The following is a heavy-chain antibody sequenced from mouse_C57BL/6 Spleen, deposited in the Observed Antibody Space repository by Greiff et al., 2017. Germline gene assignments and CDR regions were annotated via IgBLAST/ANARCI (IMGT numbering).Heavy chain of an antibody. CDR3: ARHVGDPYYFDY. J-gene: IGHJ2*01. CDR1: GFTFSSYG. CDR2: ISSGGSYT. V-gene: IGHV5-6*02. Sequence: DVMLVESGGDLVKPGGSLKLSCAASGFTFSSYGMSWVRQTPDKRLEWVATISSGGSYTYYPDSVKGRFTISRDNATNTLNLQMSSLTSEDTAMYFCARHVGDPYYFDYWGQGTTLTVSS.